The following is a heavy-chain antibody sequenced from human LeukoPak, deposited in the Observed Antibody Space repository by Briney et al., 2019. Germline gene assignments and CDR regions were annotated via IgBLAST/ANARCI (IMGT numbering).Heavy chain of an antibody. J-gene: IGHJ6*03. CDR1: GGTFSSYA. D-gene: IGHD5-18*01. CDR3: ARGPDVDTAMVIWWPSYYYYMDV. Sequence: ASVKVSCKASGGTFSSYAINWVRQATGQGLEWMGWMNPNSGNTGYAQKFQGRVTMTRNTSISTAYMELSSLRSEDTAVYYCARGPDVDTAMVIWWPSYYYYMDVWGKGTTVTVSS. V-gene: IGHV1-8*02. CDR2: MNPNSGNT.